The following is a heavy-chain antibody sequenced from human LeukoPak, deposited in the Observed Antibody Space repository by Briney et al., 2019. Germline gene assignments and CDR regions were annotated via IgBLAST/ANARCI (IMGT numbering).Heavy chain of an antibody. CDR3: AGGSQRKYDSRPRLFDY. CDR2: IYIGGST. Sequence: GGSLRLSCAASVFTLSRDYMSWVRQAPGKGLEWVSVIYIGGSTYYADSVKGRFTISRDNSRNTVYLQMNSLTAADSAVYYCAGGSQRKYDSRPRLFDYWGQGTLVTVSS. V-gene: IGHV3-53*01. CDR1: VFTLSRDY. D-gene: IGHD3-22*01. J-gene: IGHJ4*02.